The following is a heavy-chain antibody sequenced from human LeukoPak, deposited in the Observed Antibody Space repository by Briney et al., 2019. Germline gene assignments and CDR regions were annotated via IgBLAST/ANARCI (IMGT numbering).Heavy chain of an antibody. CDR2: ISGSGYTT. V-gene: IGHV3-23*01. D-gene: IGHD3-10*01. Sequence: GGSLRLSCAASGFTFSNFALTWVRQAPGKGLEWVSSISGSGYTTHYADSVKGRFTISRDNSKNTLYLQMNSLRAEDTAVYYCARDLVSRYYGSGNWFDPWGQGTLVTVSS. CDR1: GFTFSNFA. J-gene: IGHJ5*02. CDR3: ARDLVSRYYGSGNWFDP.